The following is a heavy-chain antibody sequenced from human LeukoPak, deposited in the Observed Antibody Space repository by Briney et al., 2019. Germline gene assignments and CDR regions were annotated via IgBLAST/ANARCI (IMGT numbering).Heavy chain of an antibody. CDR2: ISGSGGST. D-gene: IGHD3-16*01. CDR3: ANGGFRLSYYFDY. Sequence: GGSLRLSCAASGFTFSSYAMSWVRQAPGKGLEWVSAISGSGGSTYYADSVKGRFTISRDNSKNTLYLQMNSLRAEDTAVYYCANGGFRLSYYFDYWGQGTLVTVSS. CDR1: GFTFSSYA. V-gene: IGHV3-23*01. J-gene: IGHJ4*02.